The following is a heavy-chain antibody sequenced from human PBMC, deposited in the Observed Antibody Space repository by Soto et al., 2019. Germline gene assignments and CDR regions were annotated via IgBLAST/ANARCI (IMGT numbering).Heavy chain of an antibody. CDR2: IDSSGGT. D-gene: IGHD3-16*02. J-gene: IGHJ4*02. Sequence: SETLSLTCTFSCDSIINGDYYWSWIRQPPGRGLEWIGYIDSSGGTYYNPSLKSRLTMSVDMSKNQFSLRLTSVTAADTAVYYCASRYLYWGQGLLVTVSS. CDR3: ASRYLY. V-gene: IGHV4-30-4*01. CDR1: CDSIINGDYY.